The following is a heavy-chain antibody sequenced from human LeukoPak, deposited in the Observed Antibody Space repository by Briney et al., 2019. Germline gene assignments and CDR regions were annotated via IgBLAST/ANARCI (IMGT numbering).Heavy chain of an antibody. J-gene: IGHJ4*02. CDR2: ISSSGSTI. D-gene: IGHD2-2*01. CDR3: AREAPAAMAPYDY. Sequence: GGSLRLSRAASGFTFSDYYMSWIRQAPGKGLEWVSYISSSGSTIYYADSVKGRFTISRDNAKNSLYLQMNSLRAEDTAVYYCAREAPAAMAPYDYWGQGTLVTVSS. CDR1: GFTFSDYY. V-gene: IGHV3-11*04.